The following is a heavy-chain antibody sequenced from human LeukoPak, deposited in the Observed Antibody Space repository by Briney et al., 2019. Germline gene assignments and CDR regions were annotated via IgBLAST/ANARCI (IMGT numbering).Heavy chain of an antibody. CDR1: GFTFSNAW. D-gene: IGHD3-3*01. CDR2: IKSKTDGGTT. Sequence: GGSLRLSCAVSGFTFSNAWMSWVRQAPGKGLEWVGRIKSKTDGGTTDYAAPVKGRFTISRDDSKNTLYLQMNSLKTEDTAVYYCTPSAYYDFWSGLTWGQGTLVTVSS. CDR3: TPSAYYDFWSGLT. J-gene: IGHJ4*02. V-gene: IGHV3-15*01.